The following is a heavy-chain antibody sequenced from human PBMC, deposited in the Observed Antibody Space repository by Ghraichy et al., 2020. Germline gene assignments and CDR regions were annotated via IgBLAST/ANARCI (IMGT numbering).Heavy chain of an antibody. J-gene: IGHJ4*02. V-gene: IGHV3-48*02. D-gene: IGHD6-25*01. CDR3: ARDPHSGFPH. CDR2: ISGSSTII. CDR1: GFTFSNYN. Sequence: GGSLRLSCAASGFTFSNYNMNWVRQAPGKGLEWVSHISGSSTIIYYADSVKGRFTISRDNAKNSLYLQMNSLRDEDTAVYYCARDPHSGFPHWGQGALVTVSS.